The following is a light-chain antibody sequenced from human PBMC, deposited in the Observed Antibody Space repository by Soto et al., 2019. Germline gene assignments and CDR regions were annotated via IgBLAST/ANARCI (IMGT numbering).Light chain of an antibody. CDR1: SSDVGGYNY. CDR3: NSYTSSISRG. Sequence: QSSLTQPASVSGSPGQSITISCAGTSSDVGGYNYVSWYQHHPGKAPKLMIYEVSNRPSGVSNRFSGSKYGNTASLTISGLQAEDEADYYCNSYTSSISRGVGKGTKVTVL. J-gene: IGLJ1*01. V-gene: IGLV2-14*01. CDR2: EVS.